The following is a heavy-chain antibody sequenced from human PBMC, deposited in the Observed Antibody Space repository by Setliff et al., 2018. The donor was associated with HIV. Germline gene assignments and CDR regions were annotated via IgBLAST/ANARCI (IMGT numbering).Heavy chain of an antibody. CDR3: ARDEVRYYSGSGSVRAGMDV. Sequence: PSETLSLTCIVSGGSITSSGYNWNWIRQHPGKGLEWIGYIYSSGRTSYNPSLQSRVSISIDTSKNQFSLKLDSVIAADTAVYYCARDEVRYYSGSGSVRAGMDVWGQGTAVTVSS. J-gene: IGHJ6*02. CDR2: IYSSGRT. D-gene: IGHD3-10*01. CDR1: GGSITSSGYN. V-gene: IGHV4-31*03.